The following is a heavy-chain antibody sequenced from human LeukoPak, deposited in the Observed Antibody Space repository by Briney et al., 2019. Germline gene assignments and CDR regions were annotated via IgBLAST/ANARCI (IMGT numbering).Heavy chain of an antibody. J-gene: IGHJ5*02. CDR3: ARGFVYSSGWYWRRDRDWFDP. Sequence: VASVKVSCKASGYTFTSYYMHWVRQAPGQGLEWMGIINPSGGSTSYAQKFQGRVTMTRDMSTSTVYMELSSLRSEDTAVYYCARGFVYSSGWYWRRDRDWFDPWGQGTLVTVSS. CDR1: GYTFTSYY. CDR2: INPSGGST. D-gene: IGHD6-19*01. V-gene: IGHV1-46*01.